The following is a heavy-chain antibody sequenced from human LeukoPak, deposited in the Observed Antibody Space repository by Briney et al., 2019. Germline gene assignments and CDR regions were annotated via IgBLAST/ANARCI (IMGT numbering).Heavy chain of an antibody. J-gene: IGHJ4*02. D-gene: IGHD3-10*01. CDR1: GGTFSSYA. CDR3: ASGPHYYGACY. CDR2: IIPIFGTA. V-gene: IGHV1-69*05. Sequence: ASVKVSCKASGGTFSSYAISWVRQAPGQGLEWMGRIIPIFGTANYAQKFQGRVTITTDEPTRTAYMELSSLRSEDTAVYYCASGPHYYGACYWGQGTLVTVSS.